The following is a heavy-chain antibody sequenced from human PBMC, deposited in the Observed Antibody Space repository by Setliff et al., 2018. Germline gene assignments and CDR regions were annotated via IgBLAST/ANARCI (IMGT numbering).Heavy chain of an antibody. J-gene: IGHJ4*02. V-gene: IGHV1-69*06. D-gene: IGHD3-22*01. CDR2: IIPIFGTA. Sequence: ASVKVSCKASGYTFTSYGISWARQAPGQGLEWMGRIIPIFGTANYAQKFQGRVTITADKSTSTAYMELSSLRSEDTAVYYCARRPYDSSGYFNYWGQGTLVTVSS. CDR3: ARRPYDSSGYFNY. CDR1: GYTFTSYG.